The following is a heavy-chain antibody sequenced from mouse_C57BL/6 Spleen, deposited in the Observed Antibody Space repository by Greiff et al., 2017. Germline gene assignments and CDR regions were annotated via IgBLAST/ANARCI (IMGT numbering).Heavy chain of an antibody. CDR2: IWSGGST. CDR1: GFSLTSYG. CDR3: ARIGYPDY. D-gene: IGHD3-1*01. J-gene: IGHJ2*01. V-gene: IGHV2-2*01. Sequence: QVQLKQSGPGLVQPSQSLSITCTVSGFSLTSYGVHWVRQSPGKGLEWLGVIWSGGSTDYNAAFISRLSISKDNSTSQVFFKMNSLQADDTAIYYCARIGYPDYWGQGTTLTVSS.